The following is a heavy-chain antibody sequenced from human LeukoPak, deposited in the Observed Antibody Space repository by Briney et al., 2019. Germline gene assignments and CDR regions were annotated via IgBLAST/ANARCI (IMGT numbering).Heavy chain of an antibody. V-gene: IGHV4-59*01. D-gene: IGHD3-10*01. Sequence: SSETLSLTCTVSGGSISSYYWSWIRQPPGKGLEWIGYIYYSGSTNYNPSLKSRVTISVDTSKNQFSLKLSSVTAADTAVYYCAREYGSGLGYWGQGTLVTVSS. CDR3: AREYGSGLGY. CDR2: IYYSGST. CDR1: GGSISSYY. J-gene: IGHJ4*02.